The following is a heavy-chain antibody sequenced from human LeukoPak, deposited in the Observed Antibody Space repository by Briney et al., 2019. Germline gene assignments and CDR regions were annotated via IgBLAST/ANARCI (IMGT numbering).Heavy chain of an antibody. J-gene: IGHJ6*02. D-gene: IGHD3-9*01. CDR3: ARGGYFYWLLSGDYYYGMDV. CDR1: SGSISGYY. CDR2: IYYRRNT. V-gene: IGHV4-59*01. Sequence: PETLSLTRTVSSGSISGYYWSWIRQPPGKGLEWVGDIYYRRNTNDNTCLKRRVTISVDTSMNQFSQKLSSVTAAETAVYYCARGGYFYWLLSGDYYYGMDVWGQGTTVTVSS.